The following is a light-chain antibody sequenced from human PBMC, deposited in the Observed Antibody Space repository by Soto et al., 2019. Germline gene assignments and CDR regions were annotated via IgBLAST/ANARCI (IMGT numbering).Light chain of an antibody. CDR1: QGITND. J-gene: IGKJ2*01. V-gene: IGKV1-6*01. CDR3: LQDYNYPRT. Sequence: AIQMTQSPSSLSASVGDRVTITCRASQGITNDLGWYQQKPGKAPNLLIYDASRLQSGVSSSFSGSGSGTDFTLTISNLQPEDFATYYCLQDYNYPRTFGQGTRLEIK. CDR2: DAS.